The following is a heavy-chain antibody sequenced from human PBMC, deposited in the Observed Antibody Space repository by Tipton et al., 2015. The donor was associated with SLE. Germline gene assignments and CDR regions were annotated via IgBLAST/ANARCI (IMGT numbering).Heavy chain of an antibody. CDR1: GFTVSSNY. J-gene: IGHJ4*02. Sequence: GSLRLSCAASGFTVSSNYMSWVRQAPGKGLEWVSVIYSGGSTYYADSVKGRFTISRDNSKNTLYLQMNSLRAEDTAVYYCARTPHCSSTSCLQYYFDYWGQGTLVTVSS. V-gene: IGHV3-66*01. CDR2: IYSGGST. CDR3: ARTPHCSSTSCLQYYFDY. D-gene: IGHD2-2*01.